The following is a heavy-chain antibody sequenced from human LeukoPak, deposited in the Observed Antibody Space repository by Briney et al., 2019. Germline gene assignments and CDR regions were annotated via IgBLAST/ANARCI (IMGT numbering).Heavy chain of an antibody. J-gene: IGHJ4*02. CDR2: IIPILGIA. Sequence: SVKVSCKASGGTFSSYAISWVRQAPGQGLEWMGRIIPILGIANYAQKFQGRVTITADKSTSTAYMELSSLRSEDTAVYYYARAYCSSTSCYTSAFDYWGQGTLVTVSS. CDR1: GGTFSSYA. CDR3: ARAYCSSTSCYTSAFDY. V-gene: IGHV1-69*04. D-gene: IGHD2-2*02.